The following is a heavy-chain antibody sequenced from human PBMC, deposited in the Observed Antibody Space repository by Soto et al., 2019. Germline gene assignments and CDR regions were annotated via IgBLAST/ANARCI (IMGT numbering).Heavy chain of an antibody. CDR3: ARHFGNYDYWAFDF. J-gene: IGHJ4*02. CDR2: INYSGRT. D-gene: IGHD3-3*01. V-gene: IGHV4-39*01. Sequence: QVLLQESGPGLVKPSETLSLTCTVSGGSISDSSHYWAWIRQPPGKGLEWIATINYSGRTYYNPSIMSRVTISVDTSRVQFSLNLYSVTAADTAVYYCARHFGNYDYWAFDFWGQGTLVTVSS. CDR1: GGSISDSSHY.